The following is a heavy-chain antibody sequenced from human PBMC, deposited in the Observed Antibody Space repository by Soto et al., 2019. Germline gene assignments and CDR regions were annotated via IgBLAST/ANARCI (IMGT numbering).Heavy chain of an antibody. J-gene: IGHJ4*02. Sequence: EVQLAESGGGSVQPGGSLRLTCAASGFTFSNFGHFWMHWVRQVPGRGLVWVSRIDRDGSGTSYADSVKSRFTISRDNAKNMLYLQMNSLRAEDTAIYYCTTAFEFWGQGALVTVSS. CDR3: TTAFEF. CDR2: IDRDGSGT. CDR1: GFTFSNFGHFW. V-gene: IGHV3-74*01.